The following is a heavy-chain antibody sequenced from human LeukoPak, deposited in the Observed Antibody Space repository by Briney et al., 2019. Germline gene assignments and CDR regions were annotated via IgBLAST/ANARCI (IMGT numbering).Heavy chain of an antibody. D-gene: IGHD6-6*01. CDR1: GGSISSSNW. CDR2: IYHSGST. J-gene: IGHJ3*02. CDR3: ARDRPSGLRSPRETIDAFDI. V-gene: IGHV4-4*02. Sequence: RSSETLSLTCTISGGSISSSNWWSWVRQPPGKGLEWIGEIYHSGSTNYNPSLKSRVTISVDKSKNQFSLKLSSVTAADTAVYYCARDRPSGLRSPRETIDAFDIWGQGTMVTVSS.